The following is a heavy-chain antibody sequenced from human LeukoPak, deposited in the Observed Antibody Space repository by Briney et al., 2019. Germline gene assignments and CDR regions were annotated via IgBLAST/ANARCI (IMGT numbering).Heavy chain of an antibody. V-gene: IGHV3-64*01. Sequence: GGSLRLSCAASGFTFSSYAMHWVRQAPGKGLEYVSAISSNGGSTYYANSVKGRFTISRDNSKNTLYLQMGSLRAEDMAVYYCATSLYSSSSTYYYYGMDVWGQGTTVTVSS. CDR3: ATSLYSSSSTYYYYGMDV. J-gene: IGHJ6*02. CDR2: ISSNGGST. CDR1: GFTFSSYA. D-gene: IGHD6-6*01.